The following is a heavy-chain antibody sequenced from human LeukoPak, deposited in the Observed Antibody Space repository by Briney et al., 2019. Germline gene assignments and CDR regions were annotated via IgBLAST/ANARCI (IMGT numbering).Heavy chain of an antibody. CDR1: GFTFDDYA. CDR2: IRSKAYGGTT. Sequence: GGSLRLSCTASGFTFDDYALSWVRQAPGKELEWVAFIRSKAYGGTTEYAASVKGRFTISRDDSKSIAYLQMNSLKTEDTAVYYCTRCFGELLDFYYYYYMNVWGKGTTVTISS. CDR3: TRCFGELLDFYYYYYMNV. D-gene: IGHD3-10*01. J-gene: IGHJ6*03. V-gene: IGHV3-49*04.